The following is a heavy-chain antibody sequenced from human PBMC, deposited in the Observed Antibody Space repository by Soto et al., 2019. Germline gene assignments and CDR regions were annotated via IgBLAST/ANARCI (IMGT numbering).Heavy chain of an antibody. CDR3: ANEGYRSSLDY. CDR1: GFTFSTYG. CDR2: ILYDGNNK. V-gene: IGHV3-30*18. D-gene: IGHD2-15*01. Sequence: GGSLRLSCAASGFTFSTYGMHWVRQAPGKGLEWVALILYDGNNKYYPDSVKGRFTISRDNSKNTLYLQMEGLRTEDTAIYYCANEGYRSSLDYWGQGTLVTVSS. J-gene: IGHJ4*02.